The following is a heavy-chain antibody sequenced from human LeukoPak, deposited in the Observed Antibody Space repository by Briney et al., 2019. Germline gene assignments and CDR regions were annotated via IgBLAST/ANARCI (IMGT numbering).Heavy chain of an antibody. CDR3: AKYGDYWYFDL. Sequence: GGSLRLSCAASGFTFSSYWMHWVRQAPGKGLVWVSRINSDGSSTNYADSVKGRFTISRDNAKNTLHLQMNSLRAEDTAVYYCAKYGDYWYFDLWGRGTLVTVSS. V-gene: IGHV3-74*01. J-gene: IGHJ2*01. D-gene: IGHD4-17*01. CDR2: INSDGSST. CDR1: GFTFSSYW.